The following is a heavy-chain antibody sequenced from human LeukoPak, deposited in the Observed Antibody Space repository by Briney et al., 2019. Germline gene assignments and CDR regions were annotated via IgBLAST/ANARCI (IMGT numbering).Heavy chain of an antibody. J-gene: IGHJ3*02. D-gene: IGHD5-18*01. Sequence: ASVTVSCMASGYTFIGHYMHWVRQAPGQGLEWMGWINSNSGGTKYAQKFQGSVIMTRDTSISTAYMELSRLKSDDTAVYYCARGRIHSWSDAFDIWGQGTTVTVSS. CDR1: GYTFIGHY. V-gene: IGHV1-2*02. CDR2: INSNSGGT. CDR3: ARGRIHSWSDAFDI.